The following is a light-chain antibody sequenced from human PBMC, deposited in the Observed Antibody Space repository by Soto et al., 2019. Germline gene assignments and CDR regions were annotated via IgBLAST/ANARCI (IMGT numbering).Light chain of an antibody. CDR2: GAS. CDR1: QTVGSSF. CDR3: QQFET. Sequence: ENVLTHSPATLSLSPGERATLSCRASQTVGSSFLAWYQQKRGQAPRLLIYGASNRATGIPDRFSGSGSGADFTLTINRLEPEDFAVYYCQQFETFGGGTKVEIK. J-gene: IGKJ4*01. V-gene: IGKV3-20*01.